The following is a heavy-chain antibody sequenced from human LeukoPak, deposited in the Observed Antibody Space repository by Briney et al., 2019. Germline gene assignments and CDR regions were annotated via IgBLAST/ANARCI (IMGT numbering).Heavy chain of an antibody. CDR2: IIPIFGIA. CDR1: VWCLSSYS. J-gene: IGHJ4*02. CDR3: ARSYGDYGSFDY. V-gene: IGHV1-69*02. D-gene: IGHD4-17*01. Sequence: GSSVKFSCKACVWCLSSYSIRWVGQAPGQGLEWMGRIIPIFGIANYAQKFQGRVTITADKSTSTAYMEQSSLRSEDTAVYYCARSYGDYGSFDYWGQGTLVTVSS.